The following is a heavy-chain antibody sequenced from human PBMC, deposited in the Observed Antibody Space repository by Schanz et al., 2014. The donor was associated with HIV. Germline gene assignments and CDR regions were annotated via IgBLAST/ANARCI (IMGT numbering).Heavy chain of an antibody. CDR1: GFTFSSYG. J-gene: IGHJ6*02. V-gene: IGHV3-30*18. Sequence: QVQLVESGGGVVQPGRSLRLPCAASGFTFSSYGMHWVRQAPGKGLEWEAVISYDGSNKYYADSVKGRFTISRDNSKNTLYLQMNSLRAEDTALYYCAKDQGYDFWSGYYNYYSMDVWGQGTTVTVSS. CDR3: AKDQGYDFWSGYYNYYSMDV. D-gene: IGHD3-3*01. CDR2: ISYDGSNK.